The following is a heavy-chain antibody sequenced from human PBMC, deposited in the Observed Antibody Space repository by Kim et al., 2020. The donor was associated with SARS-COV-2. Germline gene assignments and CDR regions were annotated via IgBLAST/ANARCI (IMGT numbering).Heavy chain of an antibody. Sequence: SVKVSCKASGGTFSSYAISWVRQAPGQGLEWMGGIIPIFGTANYAQKFQGRVTITADESTSTAYMELSSLRSEDTAVYYCARGKGIVVVPAAMLFYWYFDLWGRGTLVTVSS. CDR2: IIPIFGTA. V-gene: IGHV1-69*13. CDR3: ARGKGIVVVPAAMLFYWYFDL. J-gene: IGHJ2*01. CDR1: GGTFSSYA. D-gene: IGHD2-2*01.